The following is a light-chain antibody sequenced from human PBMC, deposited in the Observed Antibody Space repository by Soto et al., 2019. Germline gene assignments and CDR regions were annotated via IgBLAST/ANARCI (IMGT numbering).Light chain of an antibody. Sequence: EIVLTQSPATLSLSPGERATLSCRASRSVKTFLVWYQHRPGQAPRVLIYDASHRATGIPARFSGSGSGTDFTLTISSLEPEDAALYYCQQRSIWPPITFGQGTRLEIK. CDR1: RSVKTF. J-gene: IGKJ5*01. CDR3: QQRSIWPPIT. V-gene: IGKV3-11*01. CDR2: DAS.